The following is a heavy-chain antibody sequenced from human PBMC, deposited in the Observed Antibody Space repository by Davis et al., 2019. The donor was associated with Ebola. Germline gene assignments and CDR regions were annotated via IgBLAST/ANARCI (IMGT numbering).Heavy chain of an antibody. CDR3: AKDTNNIWFDI. Sequence: GESLKISCAASGFTFSNNAMSWVRQAPGKGLEWVSTLGTSADAYYADSVKGRFTISRDNSKNTLYLQMNGLRVEDTAIYYCAKDTNNIWFDIWGQGTVVTVSS. CDR1: GFTFSNNA. D-gene: IGHD2-8*01. J-gene: IGHJ3*02. CDR2: LGTSADA. V-gene: IGHV3-23*01.